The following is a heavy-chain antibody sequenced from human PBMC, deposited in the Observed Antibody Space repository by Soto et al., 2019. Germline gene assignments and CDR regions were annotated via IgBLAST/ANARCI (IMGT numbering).Heavy chain of an antibody. CDR2: IFSTGTT. Sequence: QVQLQESGPGLVKPSETLSLTCTVSGDSISSSTYYWGWIRQPPGRGLEWIATIFSTGTTHYNPSLKSRGTISVYTSKNQFSLNLYFVTAADTAMYYCARHDYGDGFSYWGQGTPVTVSS. J-gene: IGHJ4*02. V-gene: IGHV4-39*01. CDR3: ARHDYGDGFSY. CDR1: GDSISSSTYY. D-gene: IGHD4-17*01.